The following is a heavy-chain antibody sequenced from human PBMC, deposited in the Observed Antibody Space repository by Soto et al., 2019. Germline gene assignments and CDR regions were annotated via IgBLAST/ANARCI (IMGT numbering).Heavy chain of an antibody. J-gene: IGHJ3*02. Sequence: ASVKVSCKASGYTFTGYYMHWVRQAPGQGLEWMGWINPNSGGTNYAQKFQGWVTMTRDTSISTAYMELSRLRSDDTAVYYCARDATYYYDSGSRVGGAFDIWGQGTMVTVSS. CDR3: ARDATYYYDSGSRVGGAFDI. D-gene: IGHD3-10*01. CDR2: INPNSGGT. CDR1: GYTFTGYY. V-gene: IGHV1-2*04.